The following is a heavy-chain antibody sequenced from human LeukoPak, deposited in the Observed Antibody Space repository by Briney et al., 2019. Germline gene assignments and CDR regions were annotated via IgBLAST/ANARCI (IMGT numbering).Heavy chain of an antibody. CDR2: INAGNGNT. Sequence: GASVKVSCKASGYTFTSYYMHWVRQAPGQRLEWMGWINAGNGNTKYSQKFQGRVTITRDTSASTAYMELSSLRSEDTAVYYCARGISSSWVYGAFDIWGQGTMVTVSS. CDR3: ARGISSSWVYGAFDI. D-gene: IGHD6-13*01. V-gene: IGHV1-3*01. J-gene: IGHJ3*02. CDR1: GYTFTSYY.